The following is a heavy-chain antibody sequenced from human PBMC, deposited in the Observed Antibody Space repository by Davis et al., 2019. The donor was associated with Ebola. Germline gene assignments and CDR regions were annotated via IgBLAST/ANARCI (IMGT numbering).Heavy chain of an antibody. CDR2: INPSGGST. CDR3: ARGSYYYGMDV. Sequence: AASVKVSCKASGYTFTSYYMHWVRQAPGQGLEWMGIINPSGGSTSYAQKFQGRVTMTRDTSTSTAYMELRSLRSDDTAVYYCARGSYYYGMDVWGQGTTVTVSS. J-gene: IGHJ6*02. CDR1: GYTFTSYY. V-gene: IGHV1-46*01.